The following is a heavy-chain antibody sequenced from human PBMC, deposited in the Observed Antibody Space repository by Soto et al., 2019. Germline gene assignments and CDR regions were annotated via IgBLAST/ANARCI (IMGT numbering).Heavy chain of an antibody. J-gene: IGHJ4*02. CDR1: GGSMSGYY. D-gene: IGHD1-26*01. Sequence: PXATLSLTCTVSGGSMSGYYWSGIRQPAGKGLEWIGRIYTSGSTNYNPSLRSRVTMSVDTSKNQFSLRLSSVTAADTAVYYCARDGGSYPYYIDYWGQGTLVTVSS. V-gene: IGHV4-4*07. CDR2: IYTSGST. CDR3: ARDGGSYPYYIDY.